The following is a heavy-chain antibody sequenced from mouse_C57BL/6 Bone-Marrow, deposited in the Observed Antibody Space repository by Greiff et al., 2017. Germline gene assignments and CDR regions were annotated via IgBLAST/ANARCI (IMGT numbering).Heavy chain of an antibody. D-gene: IGHD2-4*01. CDR3: ARHERYYDYEGYFDY. J-gene: IGHJ2*01. CDR1: GYIFTEYT. V-gene: IGHV1-62-2*01. CDR2: FYPGSGSI. Sequence: QVQLQQSGAERVKPGASVKLSCKASGYIFTEYTIHWVNQRSGQGLEWIGWFYPGSGSIKYNERFKDKATLTADKSSNTVYMELSRLTSEDSAVYFCARHERYYDYEGYFDYWGQGTTLTVSS.